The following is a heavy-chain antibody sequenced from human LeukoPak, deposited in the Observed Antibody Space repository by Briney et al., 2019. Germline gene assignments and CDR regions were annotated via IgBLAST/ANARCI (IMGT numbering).Heavy chain of an antibody. J-gene: IGHJ4*02. CDR2: INHSGST. CDR1: GGSFSGYY. D-gene: IGHD3-3*01. V-gene: IGHV4-34*01. Sequence: SETLSLTCAVYGGSFSGYYWSWIRQPPGKGLEWIGEINHSGSTNYNPSLKSRVTISVDTSKNQFSLKLSSVTAADTAVYYCARAAIFGVVIPYFDYWGQGTLATVSS. CDR3: ARAAIFGVVIPYFDY.